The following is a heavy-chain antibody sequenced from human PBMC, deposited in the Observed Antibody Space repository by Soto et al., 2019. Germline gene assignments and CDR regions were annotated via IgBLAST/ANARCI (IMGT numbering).Heavy chain of an antibody. J-gene: IGHJ6*02. D-gene: IGHD5-18*01. Sequence: SETLSLTCTVSGGSISSYYWSWIRQPPGKGLEWIGRIYARGVTNYNPSLKSRVTMSGDPSRNQFSLRLTSVTVADTAVYYCAKSSGYDFFYYGMDIWGRGTTVTVSS. CDR1: GGSISSYY. CDR2: IYARGVT. CDR3: AKSSGYDFFYYGMDI. V-gene: IGHV4-4*07.